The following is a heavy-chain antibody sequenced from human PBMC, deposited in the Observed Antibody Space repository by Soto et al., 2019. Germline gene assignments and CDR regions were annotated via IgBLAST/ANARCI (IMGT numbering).Heavy chain of an antibody. CDR2: ISYDGSNK. Sequence: QVQLVESGGGVVQPGRSLRLSCAASGFTFRSNAMHWVRQAPGKRLEWVAVISYDGSNKYYADSLKGRFTISRDNSKNTLYLQMNSLRAEDTAVYYCARDRSSSSHYYYGMDVWGQGTTVTVSS. V-gene: IGHV3-30-3*01. J-gene: IGHJ6*02. CDR1: GFTFRSNA. CDR3: ARDRSSSSHYYYGMDV. D-gene: IGHD6-6*01.